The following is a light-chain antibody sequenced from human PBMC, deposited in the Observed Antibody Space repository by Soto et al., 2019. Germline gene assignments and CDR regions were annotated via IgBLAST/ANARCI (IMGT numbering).Light chain of an antibody. Sequence: DIPTTQSPSTLSASVGDRVTITCRASQSISSWLAWYQQKPGKAPKLLIYKASSLESRVPSRFSGSGSGTEFTLTISSLQPDDFATYYCQQYNSYPLTFGGGTKVEIK. J-gene: IGKJ4*01. CDR2: KAS. CDR1: QSISSW. V-gene: IGKV1-5*03. CDR3: QQYNSYPLT.